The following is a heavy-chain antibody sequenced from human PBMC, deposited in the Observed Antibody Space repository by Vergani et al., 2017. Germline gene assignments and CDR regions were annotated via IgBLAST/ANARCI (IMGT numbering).Heavy chain of an antibody. CDR2: IYDSRNN. CDR1: GMSISNNNYY. Sequence: QLQLQESGPRLVKPSETLSLTCSLSGMSISNNNYYWGWIRPPPGEGLVWVGSIYDSRNNNYSPSLKSRVSISVDTSKNQFSLNLTSVTAADTAVYYCARHLRQLARNDVFDIWGHGTLVTVSS. D-gene: IGHD6-6*01. CDR3: ARHLRQLARNDVFDI. J-gene: IGHJ3*02. V-gene: IGHV4-39*01.